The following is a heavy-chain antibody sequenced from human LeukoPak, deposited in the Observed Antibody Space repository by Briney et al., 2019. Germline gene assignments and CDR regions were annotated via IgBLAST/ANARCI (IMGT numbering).Heavy chain of an antibody. D-gene: IGHD6-19*01. CDR2: INTDGSST. CDR1: GFTFSRYW. CDR3: AKAYSSGWKGYFQH. V-gene: IGHV3-74*01. J-gene: IGHJ1*01. Sequence: PGGSLRLSCAASGFTFSRYWMHWVRQAPGKGLVWVSRINTDGSSTYYADSVKGRSTISRDNSKNTLYLQMNSLRAEDTAVYYCAKAYSSGWKGYFQHWGQGTLVTVSS.